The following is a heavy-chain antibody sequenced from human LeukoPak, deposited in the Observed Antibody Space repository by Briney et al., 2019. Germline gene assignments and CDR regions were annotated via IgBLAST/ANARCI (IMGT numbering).Heavy chain of an antibody. CDR2: IKQDGSEK. J-gene: IGHJ4*02. D-gene: IGHD4-17*01. Sequence: GGSLRLSCATSGFTFTRYWMSWVRQAPGKGLEWVANIKQDGSEKYYVDSVKGRFTISIDNAHNSLYLQMNSLRAEDTAVYFCARDKVDGDSYFDSWGQGTLVTVSS. CDR1: GFTFTRYW. V-gene: IGHV3-7*01. CDR3: ARDKVDGDSYFDS.